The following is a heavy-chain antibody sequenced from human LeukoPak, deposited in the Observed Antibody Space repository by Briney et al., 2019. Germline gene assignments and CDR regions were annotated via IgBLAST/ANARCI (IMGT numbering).Heavy chain of an antibody. J-gene: IGHJ4*02. CDR2: ISLTGRT. D-gene: IGHD1-26*01. Sequence: SETLSLTCGVSGGSITSTNWWRWVRQPPGQGLEWIGEISLTGRTNYNPSLIGRVIMSLDESRNQLSLTLTSVTAADTAMFYCTRESGPYCPFGYWGQGTLVVVPS. V-gene: IGHV4-4*02. CDR1: GGSITSTNW. CDR3: TRESGPYCPFGY.